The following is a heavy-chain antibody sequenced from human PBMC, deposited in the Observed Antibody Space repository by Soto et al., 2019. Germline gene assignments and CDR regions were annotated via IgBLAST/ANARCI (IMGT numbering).Heavy chain of an antibody. CDR1: GFSLSTSGAA. V-gene: IGHV2-5*02. Sequence: QINLIESGPTLVKPTQTLTLTCTFSGFSLSTSGAALGWVRQPPGRALAWLALIFWDGDKRYNASLGNRLTITKDTSMNQVVLTLTNVDPADTATYYCAHRATMTIFGLIIDNGIWFDPWGQGTRVIVSS. J-gene: IGHJ5*02. CDR3: AHRATMTIFGLIIDNGIWFDP. D-gene: IGHD3-3*01. CDR2: IFWDGDK.